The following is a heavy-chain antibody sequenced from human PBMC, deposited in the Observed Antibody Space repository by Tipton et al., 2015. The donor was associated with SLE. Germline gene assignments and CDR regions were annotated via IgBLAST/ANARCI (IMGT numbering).Heavy chain of an antibody. Sequence: LRLSCTVSGGSISSHYWSWIRQPPGKGLEWIGYIYNSGGGNYNPSLKRRVTISVDTSKNQFSLKLSSVSAADTAVYYCARSDYYDSSGYYSYAFEIWGQGTMVTVSS. D-gene: IGHD3-22*01. CDR3: ARSDYYDSSGYYSYAFEI. J-gene: IGHJ3*02. CDR2: IYNSGGG. V-gene: IGHV4-59*11. CDR1: GGSISSHY.